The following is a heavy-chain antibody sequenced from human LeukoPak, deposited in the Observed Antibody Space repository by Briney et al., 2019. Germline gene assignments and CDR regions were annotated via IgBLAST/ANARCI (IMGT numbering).Heavy chain of an antibody. CDR1: GGSVSSGSYY. CDR3: ASYGYYYDSSGYYYENAFDI. Sequence: PSETLSLTCTVSGGSVSSGSYYWSWIRQPPGKGLEWIGYIYYSGSTNYNPSLKSRVTISVDTSKNQFSLELSSVTAADTAVYYCASYGYYYDSSGYYYENAFDIWGQGTMVTVSS. V-gene: IGHV4-61*01. J-gene: IGHJ3*02. D-gene: IGHD3-22*01. CDR2: IYYSGST.